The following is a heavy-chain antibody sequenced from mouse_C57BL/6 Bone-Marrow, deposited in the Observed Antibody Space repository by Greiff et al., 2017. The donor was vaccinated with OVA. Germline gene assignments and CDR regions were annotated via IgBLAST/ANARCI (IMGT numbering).Heavy chain of an antibody. V-gene: IGHV5-4*03. CDR2: ISDGGSYT. Sequence: EVKLVESGGGLVKPGGSLKLSCAASGFTFSSYAMSWVRQTPEKRLEWVATISDGGSYTYYPDNVKGRFTISRDNAKNNLYLQMGHLTSEDTAMYYCARDRGYDDYGWYFDVWGTGTTVTVSS. J-gene: IGHJ1*03. CDR1: GFTFSSYA. CDR3: ARDRGYDDYGWYFDV. D-gene: IGHD2-4*01.